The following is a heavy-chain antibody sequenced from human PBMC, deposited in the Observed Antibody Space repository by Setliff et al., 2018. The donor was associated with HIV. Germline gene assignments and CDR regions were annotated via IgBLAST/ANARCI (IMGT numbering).Heavy chain of an antibody. CDR2: IFYTGTT. Sequence: TLSLTCTVSGDSISSSSYYWDWIRQPPGKGLEWIGSIFYTGTTYYNPSLKSRATISVDTSKNQFSLKLSSVTAADTAVYYCARDLADGSGSHNWFDPWGQGTLVTVSS. CDR1: GDSISSSSYY. V-gene: IGHV4-39*07. J-gene: IGHJ5*02. D-gene: IGHD3-10*01. CDR3: ARDLADGSGSHNWFDP.